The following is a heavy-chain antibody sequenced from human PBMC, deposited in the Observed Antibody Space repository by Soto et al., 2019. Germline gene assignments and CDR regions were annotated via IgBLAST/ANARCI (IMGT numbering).Heavy chain of an antibody. J-gene: IGHJ4*02. D-gene: IGHD3-10*01. CDR2: MNPNSGNT. Sequence: QVQLVQSGAEVKKPGASVKVSCKASGYTFTSYDINWERQATGQGPERMGWMNPNSGNTVYEQKFEGRATMTRNTSIGTAYMELSSLRSEDTAVYYCARERGGIDYLRQGTLVTVSS. CDR3: ARERGGIDY. CDR1: GYTFTSYD. V-gene: IGHV1-8*01.